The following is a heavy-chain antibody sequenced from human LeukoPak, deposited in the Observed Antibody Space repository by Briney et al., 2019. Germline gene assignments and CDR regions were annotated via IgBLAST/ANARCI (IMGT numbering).Heavy chain of an antibody. CDR2: IYYSGST. Sequence: NPSETLSLTCTVSGGSISSSSYYWGWIRQPPGKGLEWTGSIYYSGSTHYNPSLKSRVTISVDTSKNQFSLKLSSVTAADTAVYYCASPPGIAAAGYFEYWGQGTLVTVSS. CDR3: ASPPGIAAAGYFEY. J-gene: IGHJ4*02. V-gene: IGHV4-39*01. CDR1: GGSISSSSYY. D-gene: IGHD6-13*01.